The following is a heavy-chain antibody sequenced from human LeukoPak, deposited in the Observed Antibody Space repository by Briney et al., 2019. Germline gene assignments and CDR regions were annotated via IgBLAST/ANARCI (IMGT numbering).Heavy chain of an antibody. CDR1: GFTFSSYA. V-gene: IGHV3-23*01. CDR3: AKSFSSSWTVDAFDI. J-gene: IGHJ3*02. Sequence: GGSLRLSCAASGFTFSSYAMSWVRQAPGKGLEWVSAISGSGGSTYYADSEKGRFTISRDNSKNTLYLQMNSLRAEDTAVYYCAKSFSSSWTVDAFDIWGQGTMVTVSS. D-gene: IGHD6-13*01. CDR2: ISGSGGST.